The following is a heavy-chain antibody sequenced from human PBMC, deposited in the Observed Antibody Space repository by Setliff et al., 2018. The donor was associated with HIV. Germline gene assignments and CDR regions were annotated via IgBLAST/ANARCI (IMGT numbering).Heavy chain of an antibody. J-gene: IGHJ6*03. Sequence: PGESLKISCKDSGYSFPNDLIGWVRQMPGKGLEWVAIIFPGDSETRYSPSFEGQVTISADRFINTVYLQWSSLRASDTAIYYCTRHPLRPGIAGYFYFVDVWGTGTTVTVSS. CDR1: GYSFPNDL. CDR2: IFPGDSET. V-gene: IGHV5-51*01. D-gene: IGHD3-9*01. CDR3: TRHPLRPGIAGYFYFVDV.